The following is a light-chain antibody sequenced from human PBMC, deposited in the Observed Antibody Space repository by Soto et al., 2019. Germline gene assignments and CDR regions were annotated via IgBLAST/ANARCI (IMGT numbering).Light chain of an antibody. V-gene: IGKV3-11*01. Sequence: IVLTQSPATLSLSPGERATLSCRASQSVTTFLAWYQQKSGQAPRLLISDASNRATGIPARFSGSGSGTDFTLTISSLEPEDSAVYYCQQRSSWWTFGQGTKVEIK. CDR1: QSVTTF. J-gene: IGKJ1*01. CDR2: DAS. CDR3: QQRSSWWT.